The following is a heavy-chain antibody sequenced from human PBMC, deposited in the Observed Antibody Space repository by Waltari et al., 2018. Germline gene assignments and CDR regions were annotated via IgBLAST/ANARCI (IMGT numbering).Heavy chain of an antibody. CDR1: GYTFTSYD. D-gene: IGHD1-7*01. CDR3: ARKGRSNWNYGCRWDYYYYGMDV. Sequence: QVQLVQSGAEVKKPGASVKVSCKASGYTFTSYDINWVRQATGQGLEWMGWMKPNSGNTGEAKKLQGRVTRTRNTSISTAYMELSSLRSEDTAVYYCARKGRSNWNYGCRWDYYYYGMDVWGQGTTVTVSS. J-gene: IGHJ6*02. V-gene: IGHV1-8*01. CDR2: MKPNSGNT.